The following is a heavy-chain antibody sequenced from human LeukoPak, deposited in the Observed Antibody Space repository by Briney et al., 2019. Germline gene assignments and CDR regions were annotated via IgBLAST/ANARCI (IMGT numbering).Heavy chain of an antibody. D-gene: IGHD3-3*01. Sequence: GGSLRLSCAASGFTVSSNYMSWVRQAPGKGLEWVSSISSSSSYIYYADSVKGRFTISRDNAKNSLYLQMNSLRAEDTAVYYCARDYYDFWSGAYNYYYYMDVWGKGTTVTVSS. V-gene: IGHV3-21*01. CDR2: ISSSSSYI. CDR3: ARDYYDFWSGAYNYYYYMDV. J-gene: IGHJ6*03. CDR1: GFTVSSNY.